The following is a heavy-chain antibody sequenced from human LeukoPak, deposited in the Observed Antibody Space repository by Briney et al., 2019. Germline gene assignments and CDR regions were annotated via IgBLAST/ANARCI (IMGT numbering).Heavy chain of an antibody. D-gene: IGHD2-21*01. V-gene: IGHV4-59*08. CDR1: GGSISSYH. Sequence: ESSETLSLTCTVPGGSISSYHWSWIRQPPGKGLEWIGYIYYSGSTNYNPSLKSRVTISVDTSKNQFSLKLSSVTAADTAVYYCASASPYSRDYFDYWGQGTLVTVSS. CDR3: ASASPYSRDYFDY. CDR2: IYYSGST. J-gene: IGHJ4*02.